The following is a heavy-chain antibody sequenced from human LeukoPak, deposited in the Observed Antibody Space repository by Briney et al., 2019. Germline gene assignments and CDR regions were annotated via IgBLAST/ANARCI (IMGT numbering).Heavy chain of an antibody. V-gene: IGHV5-51*01. CDR2: IYPGDSDT. J-gene: IGHJ4*02. D-gene: IGHD3-22*01. CDR3: ARNYDSSGYALTS. Sequence: GESLKISCKGSGYSFTSYWIGWVRQMPGKGLEWMGIIYPGDSDTRYSPSFQGQVTISADKSISTAYLQWSSLKASDTAMYYCARNYDSSGYALTSWGQGTLVTVSS. CDR1: GYSFTSYW.